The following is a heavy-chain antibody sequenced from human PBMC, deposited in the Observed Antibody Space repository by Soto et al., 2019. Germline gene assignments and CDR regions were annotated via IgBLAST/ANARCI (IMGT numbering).Heavy chain of an antibody. D-gene: IGHD2-15*01. CDR2: IWYDGSNK. V-gene: IGHV3-33*03. Sequence: QVQLVESGGGVVQPGMSLRLSCAASGFIFNEYGMHWVRQAPGKGLEGVAVIWYDGSNKYYADSVKGRFTISRDNSKNTMSLQMNNLRAEDTAVYYCARWGCSGTNCNLNQRSYDLWGQGTLVTVSS. CDR1: GFIFNEYG. J-gene: IGHJ4*02. CDR3: ARWGCSGTNCNLNQRSYDL.